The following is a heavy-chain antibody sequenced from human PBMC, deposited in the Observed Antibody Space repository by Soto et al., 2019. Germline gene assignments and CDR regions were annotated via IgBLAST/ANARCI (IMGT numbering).Heavy chain of an antibody. J-gene: IGHJ6*02. V-gene: IGHV5-51*01. CDR1: GYSFTSYW. CDR2: IYPGDSDT. CDR3: ARHACSSTSCYPYPSYYYGMDV. Sequence: ESLKISCKGSGYSFTSYWIGWVRQMPGKGLEWMGIIYPGDSDTRYSPSFQGQVTISAVKSISTAYLQWSSLKASDTAMYYCARHACSSTSCYPYPSYYYGMDVWGQGTTVTVSS. D-gene: IGHD2-2*01.